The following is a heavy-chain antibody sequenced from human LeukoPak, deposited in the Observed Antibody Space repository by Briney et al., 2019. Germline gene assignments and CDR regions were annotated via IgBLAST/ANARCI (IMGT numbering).Heavy chain of an antibody. Sequence: GGSLRLSCAASGFTVGNNYMNWVRQAPGKGLEWVSLIFSHGETSYADSVKGRFTISRDNSKNTLHLQMNNLRAEDTAVYYCVRDQRYCNGSGCYGWFDPWGQGTLVTVSS. CDR1: GFTVGNNY. D-gene: IGHD2-15*01. CDR2: IFSHGET. CDR3: VRDQRYCNGSGCYGWFDP. J-gene: IGHJ5*02. V-gene: IGHV3-66*01.